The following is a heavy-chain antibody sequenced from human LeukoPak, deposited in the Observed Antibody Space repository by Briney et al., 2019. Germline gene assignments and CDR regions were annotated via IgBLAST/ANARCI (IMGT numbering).Heavy chain of an antibody. CDR2: IYPGDSDT. D-gene: IGHD3-22*01. J-gene: IGHJ3*02. CDR1: GYSFTNYW. CDR3: ARQYYDSSGSRAFDI. Sequence: GESLKISCKGSGYSFTNYWIGWVRQMPGKGLEWMGIIYPGDSDTRYSPSFQGQVTISADKSISTAYLQWSSLKASDTAMHYCARQYYDSSGSRAFDIWGQGTMVTVS. V-gene: IGHV5-51*01.